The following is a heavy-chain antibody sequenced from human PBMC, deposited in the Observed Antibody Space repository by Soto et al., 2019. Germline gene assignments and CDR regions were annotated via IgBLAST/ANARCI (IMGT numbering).Heavy chain of an antibody. CDR1: GYTFTSYG. J-gene: IGHJ5*02. CDR2: ISAYNGNT. Sequence: QVQLVQSGAEVKKPGASVKVSCKASGYTFTSYGISWVRQAPGQGLEWMGWISAYNGNTNYAQKLQCRVTMTTDSSTSTAYMELRSLRSDDTAVYYCARGQPERSDIVVVVAATGWFDHWGQGTLVTVSS. V-gene: IGHV1-18*01. CDR3: ARGQPERSDIVVVVAATGWFDH. D-gene: IGHD2-15*01.